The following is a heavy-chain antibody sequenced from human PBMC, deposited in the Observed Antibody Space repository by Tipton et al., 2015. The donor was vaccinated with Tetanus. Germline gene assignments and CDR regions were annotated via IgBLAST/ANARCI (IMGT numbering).Heavy chain of an antibody. CDR1: GGSLSTYF. Sequence: LRLSCSVSGGSLSTYFWTWIRQPPGKGLEWVGYISYTGSTNYNPSLKSRLSISLNTSHNQISLKLTSPAATDTAVYYCARLTTPFNTFDLWGQGRLVSFSS. CDR3: ARLTTPFNTFDL. D-gene: IGHD1-1*01. V-gene: IGHV4-59*01. J-gene: IGHJ3*01. CDR2: ISYTGST.